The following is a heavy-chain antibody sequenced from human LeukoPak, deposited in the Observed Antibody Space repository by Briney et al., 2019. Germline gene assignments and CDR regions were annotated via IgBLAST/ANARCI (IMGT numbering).Heavy chain of an antibody. CDR1: GFTFSNFA. CDR3: AKDKINMIVVVIAGMSYYDF. CDR2: ISGSGSRT. J-gene: IGHJ4*02. D-gene: IGHD3-22*01. V-gene: IGHV3-23*01. Sequence: GGSLRLSCAASGFTFSNFAMTWVRQAPGKGLEWVSAISGSGSRTYYADSVKGRFTISRDNSKNTLFLDIHTLRAEDTAAYYCAKDKINMIVVVIAGMSYYDFWGQGTLVTVSS.